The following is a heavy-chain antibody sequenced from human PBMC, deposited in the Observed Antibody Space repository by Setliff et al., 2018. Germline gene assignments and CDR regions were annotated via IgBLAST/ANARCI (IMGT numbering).Heavy chain of an antibody. CDR1: GGPFSDYY. CDR3: RYWSGYYNNDY. CDR2: INPSGTT. V-gene: IGHV4-34*01. J-gene: IGHJ4*02. Sequence: SETLSLTCTFYGGPFSDYYWGWVRQTPGKGLEWIAEINPSGTTNYIPSLKSRLTISVDASTNQFSLKLRSVSAADTAVCYCRYWSGYYNNDYWGQGTLVTVSS. D-gene: IGHD3-3*01.